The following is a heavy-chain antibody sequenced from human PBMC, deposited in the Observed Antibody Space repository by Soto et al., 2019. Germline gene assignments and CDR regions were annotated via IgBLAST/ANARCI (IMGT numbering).Heavy chain of an antibody. CDR1: GGSINSGGYS. D-gene: IGHD1-26*01. Sequence: QLQLQESGSGLVKPSQTLSLTCAVSGGSINSGGYSWSWIRQPPGKGLEWIGYIYHSGSTYYNPSLKSRVTISVDRSKNQFSLKLSSVTAADTAVYYCARVKRYSGSFYFDYWGQGTLVTVSS. V-gene: IGHV4-30-2*01. CDR2: IYHSGST. CDR3: ARVKRYSGSFYFDY. J-gene: IGHJ4*02.